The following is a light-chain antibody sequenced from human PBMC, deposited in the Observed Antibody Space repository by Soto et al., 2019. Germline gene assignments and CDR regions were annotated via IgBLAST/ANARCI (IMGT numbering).Light chain of an antibody. CDR1: QSISSW. CDR3: QEYADYLFT. CDR2: KAS. J-gene: IGKJ5*01. Sequence: DIQMTQSPSTLSASVGDRVTITCRASQSISSWLAWYQQKPGKAPKLLIYKASSLESGVPSRFSGSGSGTEFTLTISSLQPDDFATYYCQEYADYLFTFGPGTRLEIK. V-gene: IGKV1-5*03.